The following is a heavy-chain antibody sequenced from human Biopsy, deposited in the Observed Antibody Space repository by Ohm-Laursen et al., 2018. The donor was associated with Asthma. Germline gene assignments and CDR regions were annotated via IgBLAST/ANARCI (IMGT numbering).Heavy chain of an antibody. J-gene: IGHJ6*02. V-gene: IGHV3-7*01. Sequence: SLRLSCAASGFTFSSYAMTWVRQAPGKGLEWVANIKKDGSEKYYVDSVKGRFIISRDNAKNSLYLDMNSLRTGDTAVYYCARGGYCTSPTCPWGRYATDVWGQGTTVTVSS. CDR1: GFTFSSYA. D-gene: IGHD2-8*01. CDR2: IKKDGSEK. CDR3: ARGGYCTSPTCPWGRYATDV.